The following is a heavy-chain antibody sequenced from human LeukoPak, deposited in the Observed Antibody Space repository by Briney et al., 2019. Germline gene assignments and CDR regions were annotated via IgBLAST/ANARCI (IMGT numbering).Heavy chain of an antibody. J-gene: IGHJ3*02. CDR3: ARGVSYSYYDSTDDPGAFDI. V-gene: IGHV4-31*03. Sequence: SETLSLTCTVSGGSISSGGYYWSWIRQHPGKGLEWIGYIYYSGSTYYNPSLKSRVTISVDTSKRQISLKLSSVTAADTAVYYCARGVSYSYYDSTDDPGAFDIWGQGTMVTVSS. CDR1: GGSISSGGYY. D-gene: IGHD3-22*01. CDR2: IYYSGST.